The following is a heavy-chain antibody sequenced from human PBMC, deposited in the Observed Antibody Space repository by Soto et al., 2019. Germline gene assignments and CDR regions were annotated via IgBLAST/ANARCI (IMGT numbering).Heavy chain of an antibody. D-gene: IGHD6-19*01. V-gene: IGHV3-73*01. J-gene: IGHJ4*02. CDR2: IRSKPNNYAT. CDR1: GFTFSGCA. Sequence: EVQLVESGGGLVQPGGSLKLSCAASGFTFSGCAMHWVRQASGKGLEWLGRIRSKPNNYATEYAAPVQGRFTISRDDSKNTAYLEMNTLKTEDTAVYYCTRWAYSYGWYFDYWGQGALFTVAS. CDR3: TRWAYSYGWYFDY.